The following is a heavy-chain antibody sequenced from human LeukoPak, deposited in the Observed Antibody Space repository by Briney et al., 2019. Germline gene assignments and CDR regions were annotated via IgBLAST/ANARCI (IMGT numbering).Heavy chain of an antibody. CDR1: GYTFTGYY. V-gene: IGHV1-2*02. D-gene: IGHD6-19*01. J-gene: IGHJ4*02. Sequence: ASVKVSCKASGYTFTGYYMHWVRQAPGQGLEWMGWINPNSGGTSYAQKFHGRVTLTRDTSISTAYMELSRLRSDDTAVYYCARDLYIAVAGGFDYWGQGTLVTVSS. CDR3: ARDLYIAVAGGFDY. CDR2: INPNSGGT.